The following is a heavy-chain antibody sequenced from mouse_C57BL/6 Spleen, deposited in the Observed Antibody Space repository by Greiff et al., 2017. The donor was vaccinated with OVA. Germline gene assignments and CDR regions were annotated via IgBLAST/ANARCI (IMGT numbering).Heavy chain of an antibody. D-gene: IGHD3-2*02. CDR1: GFSLTSYA. V-gene: IGHV2-9-1*01. Sequence: VQVVESGPGLVAPSQSLSITCTVSGFSLTSYAISWVRQPPGKGLEWLGVIWTGGGTNYNSALKSRLSISKDNSKSQVFLKMNSLQTNDTARYYCARNWDSSGYPSFAYWGQGTLVTVSA. J-gene: IGHJ3*01. CDR3: ARNWDSSGYPSFAY. CDR2: IWTGGGT.